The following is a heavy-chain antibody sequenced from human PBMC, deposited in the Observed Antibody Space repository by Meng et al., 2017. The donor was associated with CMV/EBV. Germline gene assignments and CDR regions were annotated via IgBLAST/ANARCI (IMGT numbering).Heavy chain of an antibody. V-gene: IGHV4-34*01. CDR2: INHSGST. Sequence: SETLSLTCAVYGGSFSGYYWSWIRQPPGKGLEWIGEINHSGSTNYNPSLKSRVTISVDTSQNQFSLKLSSVTAADTAVYYCARANLYYDFWSGKRLYYYGMDVWGQGTTVTVSS. CDR3: ARANLYYDFWSGKRLYYYGMDV. J-gene: IGHJ6*02. D-gene: IGHD3-3*01. CDR1: GGSFSGYY.